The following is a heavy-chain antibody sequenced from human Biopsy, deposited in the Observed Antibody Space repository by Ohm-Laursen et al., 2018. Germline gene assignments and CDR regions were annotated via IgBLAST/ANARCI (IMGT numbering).Heavy chain of an antibody. CDR2: IYYNGST. Sequence: GTLSLTCIVSGGSVSGYYWSWIRQPPGKGLEWIGYIYYNGSTNYNPSLKSRVTISVDTSKNQFSLKPNSVTAADTAVYSCARHSPAPNWTFDYWGQGTQVTVSS. CDR1: GGSVSGYY. J-gene: IGHJ4*02. D-gene: IGHD3/OR15-3a*01. CDR3: ARHSPAPNWTFDY. V-gene: IGHV4-59*08.